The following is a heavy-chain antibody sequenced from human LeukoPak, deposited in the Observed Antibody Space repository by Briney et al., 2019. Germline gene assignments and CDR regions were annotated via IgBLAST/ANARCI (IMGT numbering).Heavy chain of an antibody. CDR3: ARSRDGYNGAYFQH. CDR1: GFTFSSYG. Sequence: GGSLRLSCAASGFTFSSYGMHWVRQAPGKGLEWVAVIWYDGSNKYYADSVKGRFTISRDNSKNTLYLQMNSPRAEDTAVYYCARSRDGYNGAYFQHWGQGTLVTVSS. CDR2: IWYDGSNK. J-gene: IGHJ1*01. V-gene: IGHV3-33*01. D-gene: IGHD5-24*01.